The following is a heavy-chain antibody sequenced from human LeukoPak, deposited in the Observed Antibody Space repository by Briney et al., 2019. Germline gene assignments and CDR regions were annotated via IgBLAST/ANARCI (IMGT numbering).Heavy chain of an antibody. CDR3: ASQGSSSNWFDP. CDR2: INHSGST. J-gene: IGHJ5*02. Sequence: SSETLSLTCAVYGGSFSGYYWSWIRQPPGKGLEWIGEINHSGSTNYNPSLKSRVTISVDTSKNQSSLKLSSVTAADTAVYYCASQGSSSNWFDPWGQGTLVTVSS. V-gene: IGHV4-34*01. CDR1: GGSFSGYY.